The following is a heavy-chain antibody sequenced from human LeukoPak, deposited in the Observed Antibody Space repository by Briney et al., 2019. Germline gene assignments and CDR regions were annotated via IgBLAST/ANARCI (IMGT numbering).Heavy chain of an antibody. CDR2: ISSSSSYI. CDR3: ARDRYYGSGSYVLDY. CDR1: GFTFSSYS. V-gene: IGHV3-21*01. J-gene: IGHJ4*02. Sequence: GGSLRLSCAASGFTFSSYSMNWVRQAPGKGLGWVSSISSSSSYIYYADSVKGRFTISRDNAKNSLYLQMNSLRAEDTAVYYCARDRYYGSGSYVLDYWGQGTLVTVSS. D-gene: IGHD3-10*01.